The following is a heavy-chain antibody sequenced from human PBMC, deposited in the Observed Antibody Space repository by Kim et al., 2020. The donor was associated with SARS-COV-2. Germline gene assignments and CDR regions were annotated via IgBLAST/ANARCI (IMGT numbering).Heavy chain of an antibody. CDR3: ARVGYCSGGSCYYYDY. J-gene: IGHJ4*02. CDR2: IGTAGDT. CDR1: GFTFSSYD. D-gene: IGHD2-15*01. V-gene: IGHV3-13*01. Sequence: GGSLRLSCAASGFTFSSYDMHWVRQATGKGLEWVSAIGTAGDTYYPGSVKGRFTISRENAKNSLYLQMNSLRAGDTAVYYCARVGYCSGGSCYYYDYWGQGTLVTVSS.